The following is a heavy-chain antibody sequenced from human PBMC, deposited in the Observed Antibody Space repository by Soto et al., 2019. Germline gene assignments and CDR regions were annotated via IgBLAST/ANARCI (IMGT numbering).Heavy chain of an antibody. CDR3: ARSRGITVFGVDKTYYFDY. J-gene: IGHJ4*02. V-gene: IGHV1-69*01. D-gene: IGHD3-3*01. CDR1: GGTFSSYA. Sequence: QVQLVQSGAEVKKPGSSVKVSCKASGGTFSSYAISWVRQAPGQGLEWMGGIIPIFATANYAQKFQGRVTITADESTSTAYMELSSLRSEDTAVYYCARSRGITVFGVDKTYYFDYWGQGTLVTVSS. CDR2: IIPIFATA.